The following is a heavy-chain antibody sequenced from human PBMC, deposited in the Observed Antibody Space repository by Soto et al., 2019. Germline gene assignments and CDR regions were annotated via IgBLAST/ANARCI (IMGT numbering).Heavy chain of an antibody. CDR3: ARKRITTFGGGYYYGMDV. Sequence: ASVKVSCKASGYTFTSYAMHWVRQAPGQRLEWMGWINAGNGNTKYSQKFQGRVTITRDTSASTAYMELSSLRSEDTAVYYCARKRITTFGGGYYYGMDVWGQGTTVTV. V-gene: IGHV1-3*01. D-gene: IGHD3-3*01. CDR1: GYTFTSYA. CDR2: INAGNGNT. J-gene: IGHJ6*02.